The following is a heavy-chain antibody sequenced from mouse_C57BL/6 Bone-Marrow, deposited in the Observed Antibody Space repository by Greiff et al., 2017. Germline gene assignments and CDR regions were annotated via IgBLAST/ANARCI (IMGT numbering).Heavy chain of an antibody. CDR3: AKRARYGYDDGYYAMDY. V-gene: IGHV2-9*01. CDR2: IWGGGST. J-gene: IGHJ4*01. Sequence: VQLQESGPGLVAPSQSLSITCTVSGFSLTSYGVDWVRQPPGKGLEWLGVIWGGGSTNYNSALMSRLSISKDNSKSQVFLKMNSLQTDDTAMYYCAKRARYGYDDGYYAMDYWGQGTSGTVSS. D-gene: IGHD2-2*01. CDR1: GFSLTSYG.